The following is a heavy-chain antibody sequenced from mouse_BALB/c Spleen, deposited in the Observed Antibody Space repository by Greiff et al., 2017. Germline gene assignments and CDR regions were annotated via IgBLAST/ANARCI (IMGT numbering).Heavy chain of an antibody. V-gene: IGHV1-77*01. J-gene: IGHJ4*01. CDR3: ARSTGPYRYDEGGAMDY. D-gene: IGHD2-14*01. CDR1: GYTFTDYY. Sequence: VQLQESGAELARPGASVKLSCKASGYTFTDYYINWVKQRTGQGLEWIGEIYPGSGNTYYNEKFKGKATLTADKSSSTAYMQLSSLTSEDSAVYFCARSTGPYRYDEGGAMDYWGQGTSVTASS. CDR2: IYPGSGNT.